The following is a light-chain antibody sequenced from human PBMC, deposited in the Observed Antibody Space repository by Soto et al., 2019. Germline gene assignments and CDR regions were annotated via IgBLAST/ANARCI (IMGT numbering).Light chain of an antibody. CDR3: QTWGTGIQV. J-gene: IGLJ2*01. CDR1: TGHSSYT. V-gene: IGLV4-69*01. CDR2: VNSDGSH. Sequence: QPVLTQSPSASASLGASVKLTCTLSTGHSSYTIAWHQQLAEKGPRYLMNVNSDGSHSKGDGIPDRFSGSSSGAERSLTISSLQPEDEADYYCQTWGTGIQVFGGGTKLTVL.